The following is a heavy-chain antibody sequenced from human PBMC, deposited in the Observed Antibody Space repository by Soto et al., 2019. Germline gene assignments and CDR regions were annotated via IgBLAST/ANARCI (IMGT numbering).Heavy chain of an antibody. V-gene: IGHV3-23*01. J-gene: IGHJ4*02. CDR1: GFTFSSYA. CDR3: AKTPIDIVVVVAATTTFDY. Sequence: PGGSLRLSCAASGFTFSSYAMSWVRQAPGKGLEWVSAISGSGGSTYYADSVKGRFTISRDNSKNTLYLQMNSLRAEDTAVYYCAKTPIDIVVVVAATTTFDYWGQGTLGTVSS. D-gene: IGHD2-15*01. CDR2: ISGSGGST.